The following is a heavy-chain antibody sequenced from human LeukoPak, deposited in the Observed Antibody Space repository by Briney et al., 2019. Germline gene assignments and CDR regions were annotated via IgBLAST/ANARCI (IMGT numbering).Heavy chain of an antibody. Sequence: TGGSLRLSCAASGFTFSSYEMNWVRQAPGKGLEWVAVISYDGSNKYYAESVKGRFTISRDNSKNTLYLQMNSLRAEDTAVYYCAKSQYGVPHYWGQGTLVTVSS. CDR2: ISYDGSNK. CDR3: AKSQYGVPHY. V-gene: IGHV3-30*18. J-gene: IGHJ4*02. D-gene: IGHD2-2*01. CDR1: GFTFSSYE.